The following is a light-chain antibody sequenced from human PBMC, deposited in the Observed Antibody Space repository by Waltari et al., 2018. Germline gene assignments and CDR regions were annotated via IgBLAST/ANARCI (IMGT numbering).Light chain of an antibody. V-gene: IGKV3-11*01. CDR1: QRVSSY. CDR3: QQRSNWPLT. J-gene: IGKJ4*01. Sequence: LVLTQSPATLSLSPGERAPLSCRASQRVSSYLAWYQQKPGQAPRLLIYEASTRATGIPARFSGSGSGTDFTLTISSLEPEDFAVYYCQQRSNWPLTFGGGTKVEIK. CDR2: EAS.